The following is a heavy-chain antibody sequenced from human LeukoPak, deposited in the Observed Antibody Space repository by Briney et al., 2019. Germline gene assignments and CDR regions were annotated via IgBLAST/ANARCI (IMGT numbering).Heavy chain of an antibody. CDR2: IYYSGST. Sequence: KSSETLSLTCTVSGGSISSGGYYWSWIRQHPGKGLEWIGHIYYSGSTYYNPSLKSRVTISVDTSKNQFSLKLSSVTAADTAVYYCASAEGSPDAFDIWGQGTMVTVSS. CDR3: ASAEGSPDAFDI. V-gene: IGHV4-31*03. J-gene: IGHJ3*02. CDR1: GGSISSGGYY.